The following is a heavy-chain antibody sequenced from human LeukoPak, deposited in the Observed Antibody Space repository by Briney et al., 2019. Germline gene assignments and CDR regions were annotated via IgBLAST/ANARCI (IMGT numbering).Heavy chain of an antibody. Sequence: PGGSLRLSCAASGFTFSSYGMHWVRQAPGKGLEWVAFIRYDGSNKYYADSVKGRFTISRDNSKNTLYLQMNSLRAEDTAVYYCARVRDFWSGYSNSYYYMDVWGKGTTVTVSS. CDR3: ARVRDFWSGYSNSYYYMDV. V-gene: IGHV3-30*02. J-gene: IGHJ6*03. CDR2: IRYDGSNK. D-gene: IGHD3-3*01. CDR1: GFTFSSYG.